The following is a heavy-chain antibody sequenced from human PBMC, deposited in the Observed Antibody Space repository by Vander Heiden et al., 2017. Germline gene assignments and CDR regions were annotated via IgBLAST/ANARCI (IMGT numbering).Heavy chain of an antibody. V-gene: IGHV1-69*01. CDR2: IIPIFGTA. J-gene: IGHJ3*02. D-gene: IGHD2-15*01. Sequence: QVQLVQSGAEVKKPGSSVKVSCKASGVTFSRYAISWVRQAPGQGLEWMGGIIPIFGTANYAQKFQGRVTITADESTSTAYMELSSLRSEDTAVYYCARGGYCSGGSCYDAFDIWGQGTMVTVSS. CDR3: ARGGYCSGGSCYDAFDI. CDR1: GVTFSRYA.